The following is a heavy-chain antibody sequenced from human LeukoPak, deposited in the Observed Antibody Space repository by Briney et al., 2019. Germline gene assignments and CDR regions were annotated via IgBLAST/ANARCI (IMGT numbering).Heavy chain of an antibody. J-gene: IGHJ5*02. V-gene: IGHV3-11*01. CDR1: GFTFSDYY. CDR2: ISSSGSTI. D-gene: IGHD3-22*01. Sequence: GGSLRLSCAASGFTFSDYYMSWIRQAPGKGLGWVSYISSSGSTIYYADSVKGRFTISRDNAKNSLYLRMNSLRAEDTAVYYCARGYDSSGYEWFDPWGQGTLVTVSS. CDR3: ARGYDSSGYEWFDP.